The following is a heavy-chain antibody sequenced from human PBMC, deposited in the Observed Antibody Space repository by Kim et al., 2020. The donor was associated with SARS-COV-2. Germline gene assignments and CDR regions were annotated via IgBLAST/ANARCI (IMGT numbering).Heavy chain of an antibody. J-gene: IGHJ6*02. V-gene: IGHV1-69*04. CDR1: GGTSSSDA. Sequence: SVKVSCKASGGTSSSDAISWVRQAPGQGLEWMGRIIPMYGIANHAQKFQGRVTITADKSTSPVYMELSSLKSEDTAVYYRARSSGYCSSASCYAGYYYDGMDVWGQGTTVTVSS. CDR3: ARSSGYCSSASCYAGYYYDGMDV. D-gene: IGHD2-2*01. CDR2: IIPMYGIA.